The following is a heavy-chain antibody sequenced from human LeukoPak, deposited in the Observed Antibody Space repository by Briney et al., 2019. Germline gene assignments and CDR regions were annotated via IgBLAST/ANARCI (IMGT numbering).Heavy chain of an antibody. V-gene: IGHV3-7*01. CDR2: IKQDESEK. CDR3: ARDREEMVRAPYAFGI. J-gene: IGHJ3*02. D-gene: IGHD3-10*01. CDR1: GFTFSKYW. Sequence: GGSLRLSCAASGFTFSKYWMTWVRQAPGKGLEWVANIKQDESEKYYADSVKGRFSVSRDNGKSSLYLQMNSLRAEDTAVYYCARDREEMVRAPYAFGIWGQGTMVTVSS.